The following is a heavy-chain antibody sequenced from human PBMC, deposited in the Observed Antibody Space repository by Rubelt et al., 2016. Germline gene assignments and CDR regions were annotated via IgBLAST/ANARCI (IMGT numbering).Heavy chain of an antibody. CDR3: ARGAGSGSDYNTY. CDR2: LFYGGST. Sequence: QVQLQESGPGLVKPSETLSLTCNVSGGSLRGSSYYWGWIRQPPGKGLEWIVSLFYGGSTYYNPSLKTRVTISTDTSKNQFSRKRSSGAAAATAGDYGARGAGSGSDYNTYWGQGTLVTVSS. D-gene: IGHD3-10*01. CDR1: GGSLRGSSYY. V-gene: IGHV4-39*07. J-gene: IGHJ4*02.